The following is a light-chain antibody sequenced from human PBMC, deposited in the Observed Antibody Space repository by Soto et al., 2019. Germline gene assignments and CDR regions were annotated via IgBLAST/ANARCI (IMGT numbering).Light chain of an antibody. V-gene: IGLV2-14*01. CDR2: AVS. Sequence: QSALTQTASVSGSPGQSITISCTGTSSDFGGYNFVSWYQHRPGKAPKLMIYAVSNRPSGVSNRFSGSKSGNTASLTISGLQAEDEADYYCCSYTSYSPYVFGTGTKVTVL. J-gene: IGLJ1*01. CDR1: SSDFGGYNF. CDR3: CSYTSYSPYV.